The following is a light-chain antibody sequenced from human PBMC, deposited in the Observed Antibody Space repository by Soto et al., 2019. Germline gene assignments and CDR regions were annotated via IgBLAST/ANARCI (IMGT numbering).Light chain of an antibody. Sequence: IVLAQSPATRSFSPAKSSTLSWMASQTISSYLIWYQQKPGQAPRLLIYDVSNRATGIPARFSGSGSGTDFTLTISSLEPEDFAVYYCQQRSNWPPWTFGQGTKVDIK. J-gene: IGKJ1*01. CDR3: QQRSNWPPWT. V-gene: IGKV3-11*01. CDR1: QTISSY. CDR2: DVS.